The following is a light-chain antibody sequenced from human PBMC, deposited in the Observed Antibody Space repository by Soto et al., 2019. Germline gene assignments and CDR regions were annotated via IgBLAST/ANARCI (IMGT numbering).Light chain of an antibody. CDR1: QSNNKW. CDR2: DAS. CDR3: QQYNIDSA. J-gene: IGKJ4*01. Sequence: DIQMTQSPSTLSASIGDSETITCRASQSNNKWLAWYQQKPGKAPKLLIFDASNLQSGVPSRFSGSGFGTEFTLIIISLLPDDVATYYCQQYNIDSAFSGGTNVDIK. V-gene: IGKV1-5*01.